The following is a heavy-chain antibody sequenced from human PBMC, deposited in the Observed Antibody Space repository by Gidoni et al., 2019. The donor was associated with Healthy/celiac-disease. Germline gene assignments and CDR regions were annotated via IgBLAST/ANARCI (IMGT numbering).Heavy chain of an antibody. D-gene: IGHD6-13*01. Sequence: QLQQSGPGLVTPSQSLSLPCTLPAGAISSGVYYCSWIRQHPGKGLEWIGYIYYSGSTYYNPSLKSRVTISVDTSKNQFSLKLTSVTAADTAVYYCARVPSRYSSSSRRGMDVWGQGTTVTVSS. CDR2: IYYSGST. CDR1: AGAISSGVYY. V-gene: IGHV4-31*03. CDR3: ARVPSRYSSSSRRGMDV. J-gene: IGHJ6*02.